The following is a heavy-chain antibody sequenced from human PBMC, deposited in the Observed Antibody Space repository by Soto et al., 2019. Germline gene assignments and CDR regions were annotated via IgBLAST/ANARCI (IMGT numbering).Heavy chain of an antibody. J-gene: IGHJ6*02. V-gene: IGHV3-48*02. CDR1: GFTFSSYS. CDR2: ISSSSSTI. CDR3: ACGSSNYVSPGYYYYGMDV. D-gene: IGHD4-4*01. Sequence: GGSLRLSCAASGFTFSSYSMNWVRQAPGKGLEWVSYISSSSSTIYYADSVKGRFTISRDNSKNSLYLQMNSLRDEDTAVYYSACGSSNYVSPGYYYYGMDVWGQGTTVTVSS.